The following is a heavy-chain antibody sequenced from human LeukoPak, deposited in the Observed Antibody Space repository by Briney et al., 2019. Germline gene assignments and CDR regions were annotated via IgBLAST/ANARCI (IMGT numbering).Heavy chain of an antibody. J-gene: IGHJ4*02. V-gene: IGHV1-18*01. CDR2: SSVYNGNT. Sequence: ASVKVSCKASGYTFMSYGIHWVRQAPGQGLEWMGWSSVYNGNTEYAQKFQGRVTMTTDSSTSTAYMELRTLISDDTAVYYCAKGRRVDADDHFDYWGQGTLVTVSS. CDR3: AKGRRVDADDHFDY. CDR1: GYTFMSYG. D-gene: IGHD1-1*01.